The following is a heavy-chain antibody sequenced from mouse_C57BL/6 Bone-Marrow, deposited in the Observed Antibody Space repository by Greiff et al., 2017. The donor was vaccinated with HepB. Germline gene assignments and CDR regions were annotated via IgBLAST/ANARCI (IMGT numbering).Heavy chain of an antibody. CDR1: GFTFSSYT. V-gene: IGHV5-9*01. CDR3: ARPNYYGSWDYFDY. Sequence: EVQVVESGGGLVKPGGSLKLSCAASGFTFSSYTMSWVRQTPEKRLEWVATISGGGGNTYYPDSVKGRFTISRDNAKNTLYLQMSSLRSEDTALYYCARPNYYGSWDYFDYWGQGTTLTVSS. D-gene: IGHD1-1*01. J-gene: IGHJ2*01. CDR2: ISGGGGNT.